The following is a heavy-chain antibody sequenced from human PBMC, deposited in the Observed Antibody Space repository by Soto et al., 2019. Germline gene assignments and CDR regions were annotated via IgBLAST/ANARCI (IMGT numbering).Heavy chain of an antibody. CDR3: ARDLWFGEFMGATLDYYYGMDV. Sequence: QVQLVESGGGVVQPGRSLRLSCAASGFTFSSYAMHWVRQAPGKGLEWVAVISYDGSNKYYADSVKGRFTISRDNSKNTLYLQMNSLRAEDTAVYYSARDLWFGEFMGATLDYYYGMDVWGLGTTVTVSS. J-gene: IGHJ6*02. D-gene: IGHD3-10*01. CDR2: ISYDGSNK. V-gene: IGHV3-30-3*01. CDR1: GFTFSSYA.